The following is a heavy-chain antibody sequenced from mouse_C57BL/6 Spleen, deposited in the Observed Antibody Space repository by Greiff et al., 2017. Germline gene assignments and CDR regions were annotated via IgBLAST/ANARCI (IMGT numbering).Heavy chain of an antibody. CDR1: GYTFTSYW. D-gene: IGHD1-1*01. V-gene: IGHV1-61*01. CDR2: IYPSDSET. J-gene: IGHJ3*01. CDR3: ARENLLLRFAY. Sequence: VQLQQPGAELVRPGSSVKLSCKASGYTFTSYWMDWVKQRPGQGLEWIGNIYPSDSETHYNQKFKDKATLTVDKSSSTAYMQLSSLTSEDSAVYYCARENLLLRFAYWGQGTLVTVSA.